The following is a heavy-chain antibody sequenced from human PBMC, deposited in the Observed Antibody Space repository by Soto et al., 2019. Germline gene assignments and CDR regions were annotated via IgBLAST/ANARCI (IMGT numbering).Heavy chain of an antibody. V-gene: IGHV5-51*01. CDR1: GYDFYKHW. J-gene: IGHJ4*02. CDR3: SRRNYFDY. CDR2: IHLSDSDT. Sequence: PGESLKISCEASGYDFYKHWIAWVRQMHGKGLEYMGIIHLSDSDTRYSPSFQGQVTISVDKSARTAYLQWSSLKASDTAMYYCSRRNYFDYWGQGAMVTVAS.